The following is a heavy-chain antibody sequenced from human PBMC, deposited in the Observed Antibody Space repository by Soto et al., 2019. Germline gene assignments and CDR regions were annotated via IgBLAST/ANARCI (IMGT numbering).Heavy chain of an antibody. Sequence: QVQLQDSGPGLVKPSQTLSLNCTVSGGSITRERSDWSWIRPSPVRGLEWIGYVSHNGITRYKPSLQSRVSISIDKSKYHFSLEVRSVSAADTAFYYFARGEIVMVDWGQGALGTVSS. D-gene: IGHD3-22*01. CDR1: GGSITRERSD. CDR3: ARGEIVMVD. J-gene: IGHJ4*02. CDR2: VSHNGIT. V-gene: IGHV4-30-4*01.